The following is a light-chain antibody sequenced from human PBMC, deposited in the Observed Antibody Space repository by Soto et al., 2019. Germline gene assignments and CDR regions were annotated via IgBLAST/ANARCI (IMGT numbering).Light chain of an antibody. CDR3: QQSYSTLWT. CDR1: QSISSY. V-gene: IGKV1-39*01. J-gene: IGKJ1*01. Sequence: DIQMTQSPSSLSASVGDRVTITCRASQSISSYLNWYQQKPGKAPKLLIYAASSLQSGFPSRFSGSGSGTDFTLTISSLQPEDFETYYCQQSYSTLWTFGQGTKVEIK. CDR2: AAS.